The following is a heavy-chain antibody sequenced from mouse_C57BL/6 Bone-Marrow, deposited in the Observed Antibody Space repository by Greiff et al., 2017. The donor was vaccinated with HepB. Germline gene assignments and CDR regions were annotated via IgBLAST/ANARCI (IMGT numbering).Heavy chain of an antibody. CDR2: ISDGGSYT. CDR3: ARDGATVYYYAMDY. J-gene: IGHJ4*01. D-gene: IGHD1-1*01. Sequence: EVKLVESGGGLVKPGGSLKLSCAASGFTFSSYAMSWVRQTPEKRLEWVATISDGGSYTYYPDNVKGRFTISRDNANNNLYLQMSHLKSEDTAMYYCARDGATVYYYAMDYWGQGTSVTVSS. CDR1: GFTFSSYA. V-gene: IGHV5-4*01.